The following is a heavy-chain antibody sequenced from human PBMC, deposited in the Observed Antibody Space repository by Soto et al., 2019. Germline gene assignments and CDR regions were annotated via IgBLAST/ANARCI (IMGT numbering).Heavy chain of an antibody. J-gene: IGHJ4*02. D-gene: IGHD6-25*01. V-gene: IGHV3-30*18. CDR2: ISHDGSNQ. CDR1: GFTLRTSG. CDR3: AKDSSAAFDY. Sequence: QVQLVESGGGVVQPGGSLRLSCVASGFTLRTSGLHWGRQAPSKGLEWVAVISHDGSNQFYAESVKGRFTISRDNSKNMLYLHMNSLRADDSAVYFCAKDSSAAFDYWGQGTVVTVSS.